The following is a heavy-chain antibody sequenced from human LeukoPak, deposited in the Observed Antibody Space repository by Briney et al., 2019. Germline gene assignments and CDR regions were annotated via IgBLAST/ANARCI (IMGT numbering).Heavy chain of an antibody. D-gene: IGHD6-19*01. V-gene: IGHV3-48*03. Sequence: GGSLRLSCAASGFTFSSYEMNWVRQAPGKGLEWVSYISSSGSTIYYADSVKGRFTISRANAKNSLYLQMNSLRAEDTAVYYCASQLRSGYYYYYGMDVWGKGTTVTVSS. CDR1: GFTFSSYE. J-gene: IGHJ6*04. CDR2: ISSSGSTI. CDR3: ASQLRSGYYYYYGMDV.